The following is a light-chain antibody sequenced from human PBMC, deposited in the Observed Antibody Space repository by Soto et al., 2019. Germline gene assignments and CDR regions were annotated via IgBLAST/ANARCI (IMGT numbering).Light chain of an antibody. V-gene: IGLV2-14*01. CDR2: EVS. J-gene: IGLJ3*02. CDR3: SSYTSSSTLWV. Sequence: QSALTQPASVSGSPGQSITISCTGTSSDVGDYNYVSWYQQHPGKAPKLMIYEVSNRPSGVSNRFSGSKSGNTASLTISGLQAEDEADYCSSYTSSSTLWVFGGGTKVTVL. CDR1: SSDVGDYNY.